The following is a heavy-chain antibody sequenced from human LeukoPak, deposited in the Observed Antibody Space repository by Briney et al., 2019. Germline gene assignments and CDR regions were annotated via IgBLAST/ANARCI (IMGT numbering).Heavy chain of an antibody. CDR3: ARLIINHVGDYYDSSDTDY. CDR2: ISYDGSNK. Sequence: GGSLRLSCAASGFIFSSYAMHWVRQAPGKGLEWVAVISYDGSNKYYADSVKGRFTISRDNSKNTLYLQMNSLRAEDTALYYCARLIINHVGDYYDSSDTDYWGQGTLVTVSS. J-gene: IGHJ4*02. D-gene: IGHD3-22*01. V-gene: IGHV3-30*04. CDR1: GFIFSSYA.